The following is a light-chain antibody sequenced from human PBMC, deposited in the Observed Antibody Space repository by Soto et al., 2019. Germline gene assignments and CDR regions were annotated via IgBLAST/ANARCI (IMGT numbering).Light chain of an antibody. CDR1: SSDVGGYNY. V-gene: IGLV2-14*01. Sequence: QSALTQPASVSGSPGQSITIFCTGTSSDVGGYNYVSWYQQHPGKAPKLMIYEVTNRPSGVSNRFSGSKSGNTASLTISGLQAEDEDDYYCRSYTSRPTGVFGGGTKLTVL. J-gene: IGLJ3*02. CDR2: EVT. CDR3: RSYTSRPTGV.